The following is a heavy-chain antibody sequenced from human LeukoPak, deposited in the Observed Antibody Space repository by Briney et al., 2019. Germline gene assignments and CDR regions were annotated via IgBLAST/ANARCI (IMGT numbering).Heavy chain of an antibody. CDR3: ARGRSSSWN. CDR1: GFTLISNW. Sequence: RGSLRLSCAAAGFTLISNWMSWVRPAPGKGLGWVANIKQDGSEKYYVDSVKGRFTISRDNAKNALYLQMNSLRAEDTAVYYCARGRSSSWNWGQGTLVTVPS. CDR2: IKQDGSEK. D-gene: IGHD6-13*01. J-gene: IGHJ4*02. V-gene: IGHV3-7*01.